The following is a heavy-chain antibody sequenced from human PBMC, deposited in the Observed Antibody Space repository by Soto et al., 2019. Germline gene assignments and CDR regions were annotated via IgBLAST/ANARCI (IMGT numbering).Heavy chain of an antibody. Sequence: QVTLKESGPVLVNPTETLTLTCTVSGFSLSNARMGVSWIRQPPGKALEWLAHIFSNDEKSYSTSLKSRLTISKDTSKSQVVLTMTNMDPVDTATYYCARVTYYYDSSGYYGYNWFDPWGQGTLVTVSS. V-gene: IGHV2-26*01. CDR3: ARVTYYYDSSGYYGYNWFDP. J-gene: IGHJ5*02. CDR2: IFSNDEK. CDR1: GFSLSNARMG. D-gene: IGHD3-22*01.